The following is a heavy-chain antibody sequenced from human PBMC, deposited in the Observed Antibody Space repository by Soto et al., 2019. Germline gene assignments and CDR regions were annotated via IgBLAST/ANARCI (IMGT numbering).Heavy chain of an antibody. J-gene: IGHJ4*02. CDR2: IYYSGRT. CDR3: ARDLSNSPDYFDS. D-gene: IGHD6-6*01. CDR1: GGSINNYEYY. V-gene: IGHV4-30-4*01. Sequence: LSLTCTVSGGSINNYEYYWTWIRQPPGKGLEWVGYIYYSGRTNYNPSLNSRLTISLDTSENQFSLKLTSVSAADTAVYYCARDLSNSPDYFDSWGQGTLVTVSS.